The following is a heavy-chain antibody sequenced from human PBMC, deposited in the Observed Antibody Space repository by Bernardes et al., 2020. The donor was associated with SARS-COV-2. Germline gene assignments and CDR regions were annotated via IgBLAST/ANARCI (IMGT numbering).Heavy chain of an antibody. CDR2: PDPVYGEK. J-gene: IGHJ4*02. Sequence: SVKVSCKFSGSTLSVLSMHWVRQVPGKGLEWMGGPDPVYGEKINPQKFHGRVTLTEDTSTDTAYMELSNLRSEDTAVYYCATDSIFGVVVYALTHWGQGALVTVSS. CDR1: GSTLSVLS. V-gene: IGHV1-24*01. D-gene: IGHD3-3*01. CDR3: ATDSIFGVVVYALTH.